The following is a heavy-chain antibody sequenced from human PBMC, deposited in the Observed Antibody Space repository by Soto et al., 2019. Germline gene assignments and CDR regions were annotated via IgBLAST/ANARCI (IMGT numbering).Heavy chain of an antibody. J-gene: IGHJ4*02. V-gene: IGHV3-33*01. Sequence: QVQLVESGGGVVQPGRSLRLSCAVSGFTFSSYGMNWVRQAPGKGLEWVAAIYYDGSNKYYADSVRGRFTISRDNFKNTLYLHMNSLRAEDTAVCYCARDSKDDSSGYYAGFDYWGQGTLVTVSS. D-gene: IGHD3-22*01. CDR3: ARDSKDDSSGYYAGFDY. CDR2: IYYDGSNK. CDR1: GFTFSSYG.